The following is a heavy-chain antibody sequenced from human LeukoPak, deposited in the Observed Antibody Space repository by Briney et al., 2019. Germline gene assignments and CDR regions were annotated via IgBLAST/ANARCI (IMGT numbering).Heavy chain of an antibody. Sequence: GGSLRPSCAASGFTFSSYGMHWVRQAPGKGLEWVAVISYDGSNKYYADSAKGRFTISRDNSKNTLYLQMNSLRAEDTAVYYYARDQEWLRSLYYFDYWGQGTLVTVSS. CDR2: ISYDGSNK. CDR1: GFTFSSYG. CDR3: ARDQEWLRSLYYFDY. D-gene: IGHD5-12*01. V-gene: IGHV3-30*03. J-gene: IGHJ4*02.